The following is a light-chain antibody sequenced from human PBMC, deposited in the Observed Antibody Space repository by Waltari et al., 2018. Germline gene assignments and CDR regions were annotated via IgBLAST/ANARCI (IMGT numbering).Light chain of an antibody. J-gene: IGLJ3*02. CDR2: DVS. CDR1: SSDVGVYNY. CDR3: SSYISSSTLEV. Sequence: QSALTQPASVSGSPGQSITISCTGTSSDVGVYNYITWYQQHPDKAPTLMIFDVSNRPSGVSNRFSGSKSGNTASLTISGLQAEDAADYYCSSYISSSTLEVFGGGTRLTVL. V-gene: IGLV2-14*03.